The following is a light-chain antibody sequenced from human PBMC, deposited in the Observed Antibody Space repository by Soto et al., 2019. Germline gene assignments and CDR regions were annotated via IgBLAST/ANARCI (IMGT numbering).Light chain of an antibody. V-gene: IGKV3-20*01. CDR3: QQYGSSGT. CDR1: QSVSSSY. Sequence: EIVLTQSPGTLSLSPGERATLSCRASQSVSSSYLAWYQQKPGQAPRLLIYGASSRATGIPDRFSGSGSGTDFTRTISRLEPDDVAVYYCQQYGSSGTFGQGTKVEIK. J-gene: IGKJ1*01. CDR2: GAS.